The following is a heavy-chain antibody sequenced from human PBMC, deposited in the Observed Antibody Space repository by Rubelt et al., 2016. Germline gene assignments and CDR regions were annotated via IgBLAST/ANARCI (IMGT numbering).Heavy chain of an antibody. D-gene: IGHD2-2*01. CDR1: GYTFTNYD. V-gene: IGHV1-8*01. Sequence: VKVSCKASGYTFTNYDINWVRQATGQGLEWMGWMNPKSGNTGYAQKFQGTVTMTRNTSINTAYMEVSSLRCEDTAVYYCARWEYQLLWHYYYYGMDVWGQGTMVTVSS. CDR3: ARWEYQLLWHYYYYGMDV. CDR2: MNPKSGNT. J-gene: IGHJ6*02.